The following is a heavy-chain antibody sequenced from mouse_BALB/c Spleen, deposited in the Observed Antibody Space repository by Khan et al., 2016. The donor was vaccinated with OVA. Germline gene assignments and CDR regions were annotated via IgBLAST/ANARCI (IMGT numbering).Heavy chain of an antibody. CDR3: TRSGWSSFGY. Sequence: QVQLQQPGAELVKPGASVKLSCKASGYIFTSYYMYWVKQRPGQGLEWIGGINPNNGGTNFNEKFMSKATLTVDKSSSTAYMQLSSLTSEDSAVYYCTRSGWSSFGYWGQGTLVTVSA. CDR2: INPNNGGT. V-gene: IGHV1S81*02. D-gene: IGHD2-3*01. J-gene: IGHJ3*01. CDR1: GYIFTSYY.